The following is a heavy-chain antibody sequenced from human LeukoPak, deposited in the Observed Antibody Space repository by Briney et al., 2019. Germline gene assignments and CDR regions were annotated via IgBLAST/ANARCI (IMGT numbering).Heavy chain of an antibody. D-gene: IGHD6-19*01. Sequence: ASVKVFCKASGGTFSSYAISWVRQAPGQGLEWMGGIIPIFGTANYAQKFQGRVTITTDESTSTAYMELSSLRSEDTAVYYCASMAVAGTGFDYWGQGTLVTVSS. CDR3: ASMAVAGTGFDY. CDR1: GGTFSSYA. CDR2: IIPIFGTA. V-gene: IGHV1-69*05. J-gene: IGHJ4*02.